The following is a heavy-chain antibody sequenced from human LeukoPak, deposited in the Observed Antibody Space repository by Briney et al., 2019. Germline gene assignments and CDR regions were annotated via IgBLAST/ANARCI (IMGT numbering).Heavy chain of an antibody. Sequence: PGGSLRLSCAVSRFTFSSYWMSWVRQAPGKGLEWVASVKQEGSEKYYVDSVKGRFIISRDNAKNSLYLQMNSLRAEDTALYYCARDADLGSTITGAFDIWGQGTMVTVSS. CDR1: RFTFSSYW. D-gene: IGHD5-24*01. CDR3: ARDADLGSTITGAFDI. J-gene: IGHJ3*02. CDR2: VKQEGSEK. V-gene: IGHV3-7*01.